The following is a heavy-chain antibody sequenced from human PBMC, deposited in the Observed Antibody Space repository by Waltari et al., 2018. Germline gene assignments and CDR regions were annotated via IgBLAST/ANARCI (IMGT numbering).Heavy chain of an antibody. V-gene: IGHV1-69*13. Sequence: QVQLVQSGAEVKKPGSSVKVSCKASGGTFSSYAISWVRQAPGQGLEWMGGIMHIFETANYAQRFQGRVTVTADESTSTAYMERSSLRSEDTAVYYCAETGDPNYYYGMDVWGQGTTVTVSS. D-gene: IGHD7-27*01. J-gene: IGHJ6*02. CDR1: GGTFSSYA. CDR3: AETGDPNYYYGMDV. CDR2: IMHIFETA.